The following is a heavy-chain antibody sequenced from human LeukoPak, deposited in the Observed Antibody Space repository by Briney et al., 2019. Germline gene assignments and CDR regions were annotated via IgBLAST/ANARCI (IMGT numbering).Heavy chain of an antibody. CDR3: ARDKSSSWYWFDP. D-gene: IGHD6-13*01. J-gene: IGHJ5*02. Sequence: HPGGSLRLSCAASGFTFSSYAMSWVRQAPGKGLEWVSAISGSGGSTYYADSVKGRFTISRDNSKNTLYLQMNSLRAEDTAVYYCARDKSSSWYWFDPWGQGTLVTVSS. CDR1: GFTFSSYA. CDR2: ISGSGGST. V-gene: IGHV3-23*01.